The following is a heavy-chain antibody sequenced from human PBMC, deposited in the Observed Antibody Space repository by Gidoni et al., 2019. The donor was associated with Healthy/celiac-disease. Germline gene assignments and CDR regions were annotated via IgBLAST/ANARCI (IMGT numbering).Heavy chain of an antibody. V-gene: IGHV3-48*02. Sequence: EVQLVESGGGLVQPGGSLRLSCAASGFTFSSYSMNWVRQAPGKGLEWVSYISSSSSTIYYADSVKCRFTISRDNAKNSLYLQMNSLRDEDTAVYYCAATDYDFWSGSDADWFDPWGQGTLVTVSS. J-gene: IGHJ5*02. CDR1: GFTFSSYS. D-gene: IGHD3-3*01. CDR2: ISSSSSTI. CDR3: AATDYDFWSGSDADWFDP.